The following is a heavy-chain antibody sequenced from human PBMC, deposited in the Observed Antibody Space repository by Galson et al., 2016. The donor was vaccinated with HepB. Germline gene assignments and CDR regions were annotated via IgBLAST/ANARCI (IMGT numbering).Heavy chain of an antibody. V-gene: IGHV3-53*01. CDR2: IYSGGST. Sequence: SLRLSCAASGFTVSSNYMSWVRQAPGKGLEWVSVIYSGGSTNYADAVKGRFTISRDNSKNTLYLQMNSLRADDTAVYYCARDYPAFDYWGQGTLVTVST. CDR1: GFTVSSNY. D-gene: IGHD3-16*02. J-gene: IGHJ4*02. CDR3: ARDYPAFDY.